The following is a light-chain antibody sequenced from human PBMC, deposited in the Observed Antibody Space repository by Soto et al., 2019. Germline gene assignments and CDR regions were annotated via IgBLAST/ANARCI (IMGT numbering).Light chain of an antibody. Sequence: DIVMTQSPESLAVSLGERATIKCKSSQTVLYNSNNKNYLAWYQQKPGQPPKLLIYWASTRESGVPDRFSGSGSGTDFTLTISSLQAEDVAVYFCQQYYSLTWPFGQGTKVEVK. J-gene: IGKJ1*01. V-gene: IGKV4-1*01. CDR2: WAS. CDR1: QTVLYNSNNKNY. CDR3: QQYYSLTWP.